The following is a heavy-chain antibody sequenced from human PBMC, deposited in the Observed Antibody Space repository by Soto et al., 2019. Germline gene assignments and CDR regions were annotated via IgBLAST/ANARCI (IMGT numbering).Heavy chain of an antibody. D-gene: IGHD6-19*01. CDR2: ISYDGSNK. CDR1: GFTFSSYA. J-gene: IGHJ4*02. CDR3: ARAGYSSGWYGGTFDY. Sequence: QVQLVESGGGVVQPGRSLRLSCAASGFTFSSYAMHWVRQAPGKGLEWVAVISYDGSNKYYADSVKGRFTISRDNSKNTLYLQMNSLRAEDTAVYYCARAGYSSGWYGGTFDYWGQGTLATVSS. V-gene: IGHV3-30-3*01.